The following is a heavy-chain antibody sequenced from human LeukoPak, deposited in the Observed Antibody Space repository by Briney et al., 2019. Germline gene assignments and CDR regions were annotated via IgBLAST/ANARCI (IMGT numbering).Heavy chain of an antibody. J-gene: IGHJ4*02. CDR3: AREVISSAQFDA. V-gene: IGHV1-2*02. Sequence: ASVNVSCKASGYTFTGSYLHWVRQAPGQGHGWMGWVYARTGGTNYGQRFQGRVTLTRVTSISTAYMELSGLRSDDTAVDSYAREVISSAQFDAWGQGTLVTVSS. CDR2: VYARTGGT. D-gene: IGHD3-10*01. CDR1: GYTFTGSY.